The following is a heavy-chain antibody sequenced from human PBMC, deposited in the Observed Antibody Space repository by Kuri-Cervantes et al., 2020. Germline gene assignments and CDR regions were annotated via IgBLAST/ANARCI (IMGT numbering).Heavy chain of an antibody. Sequence: GSLRLSCTVSGGSISSYYWSWIRQPAGKGLEWIGYIYHSGSTYYNPSLKSRVTISVDRSKNQFSLKLSSVTAADTAVYYCASTSIAALDYWGQGTLVTVAS. CDR2: IYHSGST. CDR3: ASTSIAALDY. D-gene: IGHD6-6*01. CDR1: GGSISSYY. V-gene: IGHV4-59*12. J-gene: IGHJ4*02.